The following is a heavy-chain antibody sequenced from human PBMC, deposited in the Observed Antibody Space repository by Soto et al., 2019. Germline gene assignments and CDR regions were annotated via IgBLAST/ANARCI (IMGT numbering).Heavy chain of an antibody. J-gene: IGHJ4*02. V-gene: IGHV3-7*01. CDR2: IKQDGSEK. Sequence: PGGSLRLSCVGSGFTFSEYWMTWVRQAPGEGLEWVANIKQDGSEKYYVDSVRGRFTISRDNAKNSLYLQMNSLRVEDSAMYYCATRPPGGTYFGIFDYWGQGTQVTVS. CDR3: ATRPPGGTYFGIFDY. D-gene: IGHD1-26*01. CDR1: GFTFSEYW.